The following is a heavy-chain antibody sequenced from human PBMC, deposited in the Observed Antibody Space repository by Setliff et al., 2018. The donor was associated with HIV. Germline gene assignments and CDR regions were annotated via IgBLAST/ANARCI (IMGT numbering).Heavy chain of an antibody. CDR1: GGSFSSADYC. V-gene: IGHV4-39*07. D-gene: IGHD6-25*01. CDR2: IYSSGST. J-gene: IGHJ5*02. Sequence: SETLSLTCTVSGGSFSSADYCWGWIRQPPGKGLEWIGSIYSSGSTYYNPSLKSRVTISVDTSKNQFSLRLSSVTAADTAVYYCARWYTTGRGWFDPWGQGTLVTVSS. CDR3: ARWYTTGRGWFDP.